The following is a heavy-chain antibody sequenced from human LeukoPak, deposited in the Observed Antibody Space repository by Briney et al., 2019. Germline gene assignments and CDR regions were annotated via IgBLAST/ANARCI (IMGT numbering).Heavy chain of an antibody. Sequence: ASVKVSCKASGYTFTSYYMHWVRQAPGQGLEWMGIINPSGGSTSYAQKFQGRVTMTRDMSTSTVYMELSSLRSEDTAVYYCARNSPRGALPDYWGQGTLVTVSS. CDR3: ARNSPRGALPDY. J-gene: IGHJ4*02. CDR1: GYTFTSYY. D-gene: IGHD3-10*01. V-gene: IGHV1-46*01. CDR2: INPSGGST.